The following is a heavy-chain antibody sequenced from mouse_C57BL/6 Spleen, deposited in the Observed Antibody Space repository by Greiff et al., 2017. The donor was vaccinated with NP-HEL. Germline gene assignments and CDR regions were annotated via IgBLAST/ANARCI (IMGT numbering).Heavy chain of an antibody. CDR2: IDPENGDT. D-gene: IGHD2-4*01. V-gene: IGHV14-4*01. CDR3: TCSAMITTRDFDY. CDR1: GFNIKDDY. J-gene: IGHJ2*01. Sequence: VQLKQSGAELVRPGASVKLSCTASGFNIKDDYMHWVKQRPEQGLEWIGWIDPENGDTEYASKFQGKATITADTSSNTAYLQLSSLTSEDTAVYYCTCSAMITTRDFDYWGQGTTLTVSS.